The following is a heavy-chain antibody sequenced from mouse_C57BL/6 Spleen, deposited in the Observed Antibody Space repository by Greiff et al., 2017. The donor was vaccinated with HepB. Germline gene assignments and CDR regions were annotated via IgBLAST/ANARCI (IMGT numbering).Heavy chain of an antibody. CDR3: ARESISNWDDWYFDV. V-gene: IGHV1-72*01. D-gene: IGHD4-1*01. CDR2: IDPNSGGT. Sequence: QVQLQQPGAELVKPGASVKLSCKASGYTFTSYWMHWVKQRPGRGLEWIGRIDPNSGGTKYNEKFKSKATLTVDKPSSTAYMQLSSLTSEDSAVYYCARESISNWDDWYFDVWGTGTTVTVSS. J-gene: IGHJ1*03. CDR1: GYTFTSYW.